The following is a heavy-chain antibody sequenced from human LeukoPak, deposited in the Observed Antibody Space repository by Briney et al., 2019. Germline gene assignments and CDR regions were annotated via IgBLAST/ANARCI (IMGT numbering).Heavy chain of an antibody. CDR2: IYPGDSDT. D-gene: IGHD2-15*01. CDR3: ARHRVGPYCSGGSCYRDYYYGMDV. Sequence: GESLKISCKGSGYSFTSYWIGWVRQMPGKGLEWMGIIYPGDSDTRYSPSFQGQATISADKSISTAYPQWSSLKASDTAMYYCARHRVGPYCSGGSCYRDYYYGMDVWGQGTTVTVSS. J-gene: IGHJ6*02. CDR1: GYSFTSYW. V-gene: IGHV5-51*01.